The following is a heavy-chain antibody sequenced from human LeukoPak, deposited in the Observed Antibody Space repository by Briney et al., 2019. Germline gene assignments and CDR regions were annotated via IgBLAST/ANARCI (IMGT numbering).Heavy chain of an antibody. J-gene: IGHJ5*02. D-gene: IGHD6-19*01. CDR1: GYTFTGYY. Sequence: ASVKVSCKASGYTFTGYYLHWVRQAPGQGLEWMGWINPNSEGTNYAQKSQGRVTMTRDTSISTAYMELSRVRSDDTAVYYCARGGIAVAGTGGDNWFDPWGQGTLVTVSS. CDR2: INPNSEGT. CDR3: ARGGIAVAGTGGDNWFDP. V-gene: IGHV1-2*02.